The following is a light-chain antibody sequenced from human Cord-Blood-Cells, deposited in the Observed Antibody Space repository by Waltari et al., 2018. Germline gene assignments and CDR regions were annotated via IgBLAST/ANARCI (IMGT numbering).Light chain of an antibody. CDR3: QQYYSTPRT. Sequence: IVMTQSPDSLAVSLGERATINCQPSQSVLYSSNNKNYLAWYQQKPGQPPKLLIYWASTRESGVPDRFSGSGSGTDFTLTISSLQAEDVAVYYCQQYYSTPRTFGQGTKVEIK. J-gene: IGKJ1*01. V-gene: IGKV4-1*01. CDR2: WAS. CDR1: QSVLYSSNNKNY.